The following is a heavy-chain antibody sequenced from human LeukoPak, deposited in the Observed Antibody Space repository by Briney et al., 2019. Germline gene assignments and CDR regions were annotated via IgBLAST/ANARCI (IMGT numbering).Heavy chain of an antibody. Sequence: PGGSLRLSCTASGFTFGDYAMSWFRQAPGKGLEWVGFIRSKAYGGTTEYAASVKGRFTISRDDSKSIAYLQMNSLKTEDTAVYYCTREPGGEVGATQYWGQGTLVTVSS. V-gene: IGHV3-49*03. CDR2: IRSKAYGGTT. J-gene: IGHJ4*02. CDR3: TREPGGEVGATQY. D-gene: IGHD1-26*01. CDR1: GFTFGDYA.